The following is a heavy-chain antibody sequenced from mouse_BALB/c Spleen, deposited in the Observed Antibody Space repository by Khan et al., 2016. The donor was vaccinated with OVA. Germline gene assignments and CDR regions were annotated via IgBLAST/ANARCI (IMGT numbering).Heavy chain of an antibody. CDR3: AKFTPDYYSMDY. Sequence: QVQLKESGPGLVAPSQSLSITCTVSGFSLTSYGVNWVRQPPGKGLEWLGVIWGDGNTNYHSALISRLIISTDNSKSQVFLKLNSLQTDYTATYYCAKFTPDYYSMDYWGQGTSVTVSS. CDR2: IWGDGNT. J-gene: IGHJ4*01. D-gene: IGHD1-1*01. V-gene: IGHV2-3*01. CDR1: GFSLTSYG.